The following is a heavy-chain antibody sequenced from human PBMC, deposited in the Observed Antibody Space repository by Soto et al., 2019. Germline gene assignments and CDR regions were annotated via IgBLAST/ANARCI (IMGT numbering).Heavy chain of an antibody. CDR1: GDSISSSTYS. Sequence: TSETLSLTCTVSGDSISSSTYSWGWIRQPPGKGLEYIGTIYYSGKTYYNWPLESRVTMSLDTSKNQFSLRLTSVTAEDTAVYYCAKDLSSYYYDSSGSWGQGTLVTVS. V-gene: IGHV4-39*07. CDR2: IYYSGKT. D-gene: IGHD3-22*01. CDR3: AKDLSSYYYDSSGS. J-gene: IGHJ5*02.